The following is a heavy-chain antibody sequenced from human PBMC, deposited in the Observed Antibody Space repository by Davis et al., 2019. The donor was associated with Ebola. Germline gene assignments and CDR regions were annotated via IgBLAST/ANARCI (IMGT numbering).Heavy chain of an antibody. D-gene: IGHD6-19*01. V-gene: IGHV3-48*03. CDR1: GFTFSIYE. J-gene: IGHJ4*02. CDR3: ARQNFVYSSGWIISDDY. Sequence: PRGSLRLSCVASGFTFSIYEMNWVRQAPGKGLEWVSYIRRISESIWYAVSVKGRFTISRDNAKNSLYLQMNSLRAEDTDVYYCARQNFVYSSGWIISDDYWGQGTLVTVSP. CDR2: IRRISESI.